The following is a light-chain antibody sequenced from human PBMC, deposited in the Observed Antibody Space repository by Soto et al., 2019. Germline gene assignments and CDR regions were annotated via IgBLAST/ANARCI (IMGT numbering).Light chain of an antibody. CDR2: EVN. J-gene: IGLJ3*02. Sequence: QSVLTQPASVSGSPGQSITISCTGTSSDVGGSNYVSWYQQHPGKAPKLIIFEVNNRPSGVSNRFSASKSGNTASLTISGLQAEDEADYYCSSYTSSTTLRVFGGGTKLTVL. CDR1: SSDVGGSNY. V-gene: IGLV2-14*01. CDR3: SSYTSSTTLRV.